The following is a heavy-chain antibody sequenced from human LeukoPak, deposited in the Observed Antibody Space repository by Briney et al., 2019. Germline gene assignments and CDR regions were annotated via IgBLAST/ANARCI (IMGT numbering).Heavy chain of an antibody. J-gene: IGHJ4*02. CDR3: ARIAIGTPTSWPYFDF. CDR1: VFTFSNYA. Sequence: KAGGSLRLSCSAPVFTFSNYAMGSGRQVPGKGLEWVSGFNESCHGVNSGVSVKGRVTDSRHNSQSTVYLQMTSLRADDTAVYYCARIAIGTPTSWPYFDFWGQGTLASVSS. CDR2: FNESCHGV. D-gene: IGHD1/OR15-1a*01. V-gene: IGHV3-23*02.